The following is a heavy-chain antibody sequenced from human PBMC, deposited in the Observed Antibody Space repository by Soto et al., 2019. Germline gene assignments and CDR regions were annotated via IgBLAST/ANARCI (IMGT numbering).Heavy chain of an antibody. D-gene: IGHD2-2*01. CDR2: IIPIFGTA. V-gene: IGHV1-69*13. Sequence: AASVKVSCKASGGTFSSYAISWVRQAPGQGLEWMGGIIPIFGTANYAQKFQGRVTITADESTSTAYMELSSLRSEDTAVYYCARDRYCSSTSCHLYYFDYWGQGTLVTVSS. CDR1: GGTFSSYA. J-gene: IGHJ4*02. CDR3: ARDRYCSSTSCHLYYFDY.